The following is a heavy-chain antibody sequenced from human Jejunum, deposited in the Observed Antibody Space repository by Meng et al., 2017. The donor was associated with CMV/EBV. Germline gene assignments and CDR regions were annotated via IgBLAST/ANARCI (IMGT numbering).Heavy chain of an antibody. CDR1: GFTFSEDW. CDR2: LNPFGSGI. V-gene: IGHV3-74*01. J-gene: IGHJ4*02. Sequence: GFTFSEDWMHWVRQVPGKGLVWVSRLNPFGSGISYADSVKGRFTISRDNAGNTLYLQMNGLRADDTAIYYCARYRSTTESGVGLDSWGQGTLVTVSS. D-gene: IGHD1-1*01. CDR3: ARYRSTTESGVGLDS.